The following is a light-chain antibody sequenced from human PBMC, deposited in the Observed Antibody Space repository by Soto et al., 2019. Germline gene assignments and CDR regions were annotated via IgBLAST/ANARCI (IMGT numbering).Light chain of an antibody. CDR1: SSNMGRNY. CDR2: RND. CDR3: AVWDNSLNGVA. V-gene: IGLV1-47*01. J-gene: IGLJ2*01. Sequence: QSVLTQPPSASGTPGQRVTISCSGSSSNMGRNYVYWYQQVPGTAPTLLIYRNDVRPSGVPDRFTGSKSGTSASLAISGLRSEDEADYYCAVWDNSLNGVAFGGGTKLTVL.